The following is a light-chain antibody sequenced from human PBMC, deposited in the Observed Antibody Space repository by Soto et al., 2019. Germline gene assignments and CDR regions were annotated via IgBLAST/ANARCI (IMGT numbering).Light chain of an antibody. Sequence: EIVMTQSPATLSVSPGDGATLSCRASQSVISKLAWYQQKPGQAPRLLIYGASSRATGIPDRFSGSGSGTDFTLTISRLEPEDFAVYHCQQYGTSPWTFGQGTKVDIK. V-gene: IGKV3-20*01. J-gene: IGKJ1*01. CDR2: GAS. CDR1: QSVISK. CDR3: QQYGTSPWT.